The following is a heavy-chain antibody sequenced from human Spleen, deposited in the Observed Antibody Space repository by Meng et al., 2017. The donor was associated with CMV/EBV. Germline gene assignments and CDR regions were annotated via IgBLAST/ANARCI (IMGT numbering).Heavy chain of an antibody. J-gene: IGHJ4*02. CDR2: LNPLSGNT. D-gene: IGHD4-23*01. CDR1: GYTFNSYD. V-gene: IGHV1-8*03. Sequence: ASVKVSCKASGYTFNSYDINWVRQATGQGLEWMGWLNPLSGNTDFAQKFRGRVTIIRNTSISTAYMELSSLRSEDMAVYYCARVDPQANSLIDYWGQGTLVTVSS. CDR3: ARVDPQANSLIDY.